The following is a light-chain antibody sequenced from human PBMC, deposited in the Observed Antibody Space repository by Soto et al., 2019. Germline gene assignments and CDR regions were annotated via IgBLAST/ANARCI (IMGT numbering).Light chain of an antibody. CDR2: LGS. V-gene: IGKV2-28*01. CDR3: MQALQTPLT. CDR1: QRLLHSNGYNY. Sequence: DVVMTQSPLSLPVTPGEPASISCRSSQRLLHSNGYNYLDWFLQRPGQSPQLLIYLGSNRASGVPDRFSGSGSGTHFTLKISRVEAEDVGVYYCMQALQTPLTFGGGTKVEIK. J-gene: IGKJ4*01.